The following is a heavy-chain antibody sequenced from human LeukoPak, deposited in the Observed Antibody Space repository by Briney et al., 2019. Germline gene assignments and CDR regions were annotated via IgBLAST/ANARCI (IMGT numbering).Heavy chain of an antibody. D-gene: IGHD3-10*01. Sequence: GASVKVSCKASGYTFTIYYMHCVRQAPGQGLEWRGIINPSGGSTSYAQKFQGRVTMTRDTSTSTVYIELSSLRPEDTGVYYCARVTMVREYDYWGQGTLVTVSS. V-gene: IGHV1-46*01. CDR3: ARVTMVREYDY. CDR1: GYTFTIYY. J-gene: IGHJ4*02. CDR2: INPSGGST.